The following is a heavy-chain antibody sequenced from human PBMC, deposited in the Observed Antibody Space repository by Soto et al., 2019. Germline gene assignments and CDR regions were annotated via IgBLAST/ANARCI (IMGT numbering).Heavy chain of an antibody. J-gene: IGHJ4*02. D-gene: IGHD3-10*01. CDR1: GGSISSSSYY. CDR2: IYYSGST. V-gene: IGHV4-39*01. CDR3: ARPPLAGFVDY. Sequence: QLQLQESGPGLVTPSETLSLTCTVSGGSISSSSYYWGWIRQPPGKGLEWIGSIYYSGSTYYNPSLKSRVTISVDTSKNQFSLKLSSVTAADTAVYYCARPPLAGFVDYWGQGTLVTVSS.